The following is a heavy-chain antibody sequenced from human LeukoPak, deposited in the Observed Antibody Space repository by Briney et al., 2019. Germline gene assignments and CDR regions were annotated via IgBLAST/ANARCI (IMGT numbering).Heavy chain of an antibody. CDR1: GGSISSYY. Sequence: SETLSLTCTVSGGSISSYYWGWIRQPAGKGLEWIGRIYTSGSTNYNPSLKSRVTMSVDTSKNQFSLKLSSVTAADTAVYYCARVDYGSGLNWFDPWGQGTLVTVSS. CDR3: ARVDYGSGLNWFDP. V-gene: IGHV4-4*07. J-gene: IGHJ5*02. CDR2: IYTSGST. D-gene: IGHD3-10*01.